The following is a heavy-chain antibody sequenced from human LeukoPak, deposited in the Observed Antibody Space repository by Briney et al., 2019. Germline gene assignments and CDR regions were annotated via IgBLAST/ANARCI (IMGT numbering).Heavy chain of an antibody. CDR3: VRGYSYGFYFDY. CDR2: INPNSGGP. D-gene: IGHD5-18*01. J-gene: IGHJ4*02. Sequence: VASVKVSCKASGYTFTGYYMHWVRQAPGQGLEWMGRINPNSGGPNYGQKFQGTVTMTRDTSISTAYLELSNLRSDDTAAYYCVRGYSYGFYFDYWGQGSLVTVSS. V-gene: IGHV1-2*06. CDR1: GYTFTGYY.